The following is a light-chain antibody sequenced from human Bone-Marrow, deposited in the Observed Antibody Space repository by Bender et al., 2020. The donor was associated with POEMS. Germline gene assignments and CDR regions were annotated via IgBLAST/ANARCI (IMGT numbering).Light chain of an antibody. V-gene: IGLV2-14*02. J-gene: IGLJ3*02. Sequence: QSALTQPASVSGSPGQSITISCTGTSSDVGGYNLVSWYQQLPGKAPKLLISEVTKRPSGVSYRFSGSKSGNTASLTISGLQPDDEGDYYCCSYTSSSTLGVFGGGTKLTVL. CDR3: CSYTSSSTLGV. CDR2: EVT. CDR1: SSDVGGYNL.